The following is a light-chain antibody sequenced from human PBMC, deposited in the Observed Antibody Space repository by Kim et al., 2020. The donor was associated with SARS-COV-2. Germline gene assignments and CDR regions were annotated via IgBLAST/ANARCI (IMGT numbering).Light chain of an antibody. J-gene: IGLJ2*01. CDR1: SSVVVCFNL. Sequence: TLSCTGDSSVVVCFNLVSSYPQPPRNAPKLMFSVVSNRPAGVSNLFSGSKSGTTSSLTISGLQAEDEADYYCCSYAGSSTHVVFGGGPQLTVL. CDR2: VVS. V-gene: IGLV2-23*02. CDR3: CSYAGSSTHVV.